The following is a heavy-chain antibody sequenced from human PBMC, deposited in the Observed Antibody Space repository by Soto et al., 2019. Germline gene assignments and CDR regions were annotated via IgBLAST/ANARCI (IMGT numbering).Heavy chain of an antibody. CDR2: FDPEDGET. CDR1: GYTLTELS. Sequence: QVQLVQSGAEVKKPGASVKVSCKVSGYTLTELSMHWVRQAPGKGLEWMGGFDPEDGETIYAQKFQGRVTMTEDTSTDTAYMELSSLRYEDTAVYYCATDFLVGAHRTDPAMDVWGEGTTVTVSS. D-gene: IGHD1-26*01. V-gene: IGHV1-24*01. CDR3: ATDFLVGAHRTDPAMDV. J-gene: IGHJ6*04.